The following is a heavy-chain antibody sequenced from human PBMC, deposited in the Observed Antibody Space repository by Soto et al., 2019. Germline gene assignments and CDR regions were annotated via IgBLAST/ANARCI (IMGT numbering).Heavy chain of an antibody. CDR1: GFTFSDVW. J-gene: IGHJ4*02. CDR2: IKSNTDGGTT. CDR3: TEDRAGVATITIAY. D-gene: IGHD5-12*01. V-gene: IGHV3-15*07. Sequence: PGGSLRLSSAASGFTFSDVWMHWVRQAQGKGLEWVGRIKSNTDGGTTDYAAPVKGRFTISRDDSENTLYLEMNSLNTEDTAVYYYTEDRAGVATITIAYWGQGSLVTVSS.